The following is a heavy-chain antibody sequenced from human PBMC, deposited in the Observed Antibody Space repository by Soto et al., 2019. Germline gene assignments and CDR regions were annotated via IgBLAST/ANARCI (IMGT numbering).Heavy chain of an antibody. V-gene: IGHV3-48*01. CDR3: ARDHYATFFDY. Sequence: DVQLVESGGGLVQPGGTLRLSCAASGFTFSGHTMNWVRQAPGKGLEWVSCISTSSSTIYYADSVKGRFTISRDNAKNSLYLQMNSLRAEDMAVYYCARDHYATFFDYWGQGALVTVSS. J-gene: IGHJ4*02. D-gene: IGHD4-17*01. CDR2: ISTSSSTI. CDR1: GFTFSGHT.